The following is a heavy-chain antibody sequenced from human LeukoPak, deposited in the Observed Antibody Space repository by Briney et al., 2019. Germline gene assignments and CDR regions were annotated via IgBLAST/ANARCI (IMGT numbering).Heavy chain of an antibody. V-gene: IGHV5-51*01. CDR1: GYTFANYY. J-gene: IGHJ5*02. CDR3: ARQDCSGGSCYSEIMSWFDP. Sequence: GESLNISCKTSGYTFANYYIGWVRQMPGKGLEWMGIIYPGDSDTRYSPSFQGQVTISADKSISTAYLQWSSLKASDTAMYYCARQDCSGGSCYSEIMSWFDPWGQGTLVTVSS. CDR2: IYPGDSDT. D-gene: IGHD2-15*01.